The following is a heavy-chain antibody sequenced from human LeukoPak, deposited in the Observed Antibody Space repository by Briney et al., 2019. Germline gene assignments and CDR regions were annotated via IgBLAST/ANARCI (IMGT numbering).Heavy chain of an antibody. J-gene: IGHJ5*02. CDR1: GYTFTSYD. CDR3: ARGERRTQKIDP. V-gene: IGHV1-8*01. D-gene: IGHD1-1*01. Sequence: ASVKVSCKASGYTFTSYDINWVRQATEQGLEWMGWMNPNSGNTGYAQKFQGRVTMTRNTSISTAYMELSSLRSEDTAVYYCARGERRTQKIDPWGQGTLVTVSS. CDR2: MNPNSGNT.